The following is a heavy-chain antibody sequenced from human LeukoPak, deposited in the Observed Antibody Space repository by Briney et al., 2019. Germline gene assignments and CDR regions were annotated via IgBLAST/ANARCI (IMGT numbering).Heavy chain of an antibody. CDR2: ISPSSGGT. CDR1: GYTFTDYF. J-gene: IGHJ4*02. CDR3: ARERGDFFASGFSHRAGFDY. V-gene: IGHV1-2*02. D-gene: IGHD3-10*01. Sequence: ASVKVSSTASGYTFTDYFIHWVRQAPGQGLEYMGWISPSSGGTNSAQKFQGRVTMTRDTSITTAYMELSSLTSDDTAVYYCARERGDFFASGFSHRAGFDYWGQGALVTVSS.